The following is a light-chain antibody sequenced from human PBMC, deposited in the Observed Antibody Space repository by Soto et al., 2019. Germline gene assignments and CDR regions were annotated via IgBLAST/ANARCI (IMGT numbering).Light chain of an antibody. J-gene: IGKJ3*01. CDR3: QHLNAFPHVT. Sequence: IQLTQSPSSLSASIGDRVTITCRASRDISDSLAWYQQEPGKAPKLLIFAASSLHIGVPSRFSCSGSGTIFTLTISSLQPEDFATYDCQHLNAFPHVTFGPGTKVEIK. CDR2: AAS. CDR1: RDISDS. V-gene: IGKV1-9*01.